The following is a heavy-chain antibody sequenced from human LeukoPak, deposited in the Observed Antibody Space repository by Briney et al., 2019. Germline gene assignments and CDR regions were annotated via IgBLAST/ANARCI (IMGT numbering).Heavy chain of an antibody. CDR3: TRGGGLDV. D-gene: IGHD3-16*01. J-gene: IGHJ6*02. Sequence: GGSLRLSCAASGFTFSSYWMNWARQAPGKGLEWVASINHNGNVNYYVDSVKGRFTISRDNAKNSLYLQMSNLRAEDTAVYFCTRGGGLDVWGQGATVTVSS. V-gene: IGHV3-7*03. CDR2: INHNGNVN. CDR1: GFTFSSYW.